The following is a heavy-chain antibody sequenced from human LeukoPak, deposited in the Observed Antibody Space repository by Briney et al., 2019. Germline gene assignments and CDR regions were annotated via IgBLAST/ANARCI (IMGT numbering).Heavy chain of an antibody. J-gene: IGHJ4*02. CDR1: GGSISSGY. CDR2: IYNRGRS. D-gene: IGHD3-22*01. V-gene: IGHV4-59*12. CDR3: ARFKYYYDSSGYQLFDY. Sequence: SETLSLTCSVSGGSISSGYWSWIRQPPGKGLEWIAYIYNRGRSNYNPSLKSRVTISLDTSKNQFSLKLSSVTAADTAVYYCARFKYYYDSSGYQLFDYWGQGTLVTVSS.